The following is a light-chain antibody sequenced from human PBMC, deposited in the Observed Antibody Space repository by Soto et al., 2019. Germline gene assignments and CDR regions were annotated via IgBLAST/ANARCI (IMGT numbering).Light chain of an antibody. CDR1: SSDVGGYEY. CDR3: NSYTSSSTYV. J-gene: IGLJ1*01. V-gene: IGLV2-14*03. CDR2: DVS. Sequence: QAVLTQPAAVARSPGQSIAIVCTGTSSDVGGYEYVSWDQHRPGKAPKVMIYDVSYRPSGVSNRFSGSKSGKTASLTISGLQAEDEADYYCNSYTSSSTYVFGTGTKVTVL.